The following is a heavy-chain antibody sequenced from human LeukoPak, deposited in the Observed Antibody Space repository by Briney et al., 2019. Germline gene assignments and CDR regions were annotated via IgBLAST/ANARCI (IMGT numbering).Heavy chain of an antibody. CDR1: GGSIRSYY. V-gene: IGHV4-59*01. D-gene: IGHD2-15*01. CDR3: ARVAATADYLDY. CDR2: IYSSGST. Sequence: SETLSLTCTVSGGSIRSYYWSWIRQLPGKGLEWIGYIYSSGSTNYNPSLKRRVTISVDTSKNQFSLRLTSVTAADAAVFYCARVAATADYLDYWGQGTLVTVSS. J-gene: IGHJ4*02.